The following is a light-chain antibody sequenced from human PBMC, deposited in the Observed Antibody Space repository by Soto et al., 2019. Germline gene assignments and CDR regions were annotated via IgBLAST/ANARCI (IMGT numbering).Light chain of an antibody. CDR1: QSVSSN. Sequence: EIMMTQSPATLSVSPGERATLSCRASQSVSSNLAWYQQKPGQAPRLLIYDASSRATGIPDRFSGSGSGTDFTLTISRLEPEDFAVYYCQQYGSSPWTFGQGTKVDIK. CDR2: DAS. CDR3: QQYGSSPWT. J-gene: IGKJ1*01. V-gene: IGKV3-20*01.